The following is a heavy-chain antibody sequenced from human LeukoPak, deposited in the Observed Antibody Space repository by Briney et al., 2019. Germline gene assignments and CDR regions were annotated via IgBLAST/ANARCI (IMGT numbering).Heavy chain of an antibody. CDR1: GFTFSGSA. Sequence: GGSLRLSCAASGFTFSGSAMHWVRQASGKGLEWVGRIRSKANSYATAYAASVKGRFTISRDDSKNTAYPQMNSLKTEDTAVYYCTRIRADGYYYYGMDVWGQGTTVTVSS. V-gene: IGHV3-73*01. CDR3: TRIRADGYYYYGMDV. J-gene: IGHJ6*02. CDR2: IRSKANSYAT.